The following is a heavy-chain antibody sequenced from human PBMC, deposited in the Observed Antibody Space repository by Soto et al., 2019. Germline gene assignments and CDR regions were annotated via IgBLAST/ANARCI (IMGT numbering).Heavy chain of an antibody. V-gene: IGHV3-23*01. CDR2: ISGGGGRT. CDR3: ARKTGSNYYYPMDV. Sequence: EVRLLESGGGLVQPGGSLRLSCAASGFTFTNAMSWVRQAPGMWLEWVSDISGGGGRTYYADSVKGRFTISRDNSKNTLYLYMNSLRVEDTAIYYCARKTGSNYYYPMDVWGQVTTVTVSS. J-gene: IGHJ6*02. D-gene: IGHD3-9*01. CDR1: GFTFTNA.